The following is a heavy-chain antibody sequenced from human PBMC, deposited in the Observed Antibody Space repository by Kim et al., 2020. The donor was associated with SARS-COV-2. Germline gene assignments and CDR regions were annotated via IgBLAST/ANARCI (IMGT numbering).Heavy chain of an antibody. J-gene: IGHJ3*02. V-gene: IGHV7-4-1*02. D-gene: IGHD3-10*01. CDR3: ARDPSPPPLLWFRELFGAFDI. CDR1: GYTFTSYA. Sequence: ASVKVSCKASGYTFTSYAMNWVRQAPGQGLEWMGWINTNTGNPTYAQGFTGRFVFSLDTSVSTAYLQISSLKAEDTAVYYCARDPSPPPLLWFRELFGAFDIWGQGKMVTVSS. CDR2: INTNTGNP.